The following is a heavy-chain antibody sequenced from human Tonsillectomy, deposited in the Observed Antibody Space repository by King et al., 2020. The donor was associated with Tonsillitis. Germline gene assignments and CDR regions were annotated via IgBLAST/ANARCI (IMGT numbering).Heavy chain of an antibody. V-gene: IGHV3-53*04. CDR1: GLTVSSNC. Sequence: VQLVESGGGLVQPGGSLRLSCAASGLTVSSNCMSGVRQSPGKGLEWVSLIYSGGSTYYADPVKGRFTISRHNSKNTLYLQMNSLRAEDPAVYYCARTPDISLYYGMAVWGQGTTVTVSS. CDR2: IYSGGST. J-gene: IGHJ6*02. CDR3: ARTPDISLYYGMAV. D-gene: IGHD5-12*01.